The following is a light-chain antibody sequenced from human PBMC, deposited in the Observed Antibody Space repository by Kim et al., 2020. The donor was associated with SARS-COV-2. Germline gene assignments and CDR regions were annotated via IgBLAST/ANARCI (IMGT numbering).Light chain of an antibody. CDR2: DVS. CDR3: TSYTSSSTYV. Sequence: GQSITISCAETSSDVGAYKYVSWYQQHPGKAPKLLIYDVSDRPSGVSNRFSGSKSGNTASLTISGLQAEDEADYYCTSYTSSSTYVFGTGTQLTVL. J-gene: IGLJ1*01. V-gene: IGLV2-14*03. CDR1: SSDVGAYKY.